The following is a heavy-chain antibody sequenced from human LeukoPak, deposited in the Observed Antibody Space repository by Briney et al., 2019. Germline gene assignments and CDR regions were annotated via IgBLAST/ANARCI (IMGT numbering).Heavy chain of an antibody. CDR1: GGSLSSHY. J-gene: IGHJ2*01. CDR2: IENGGST. V-gene: IGHV4-59*08. CDR3: ASASDFDL. Sequence: SETLSLTCTVSGGSLSSHYWRWIRQPPGKGLEWIGHIENGGSTNYNPSLKSRVTISVDTSKNQFSLKLSSVTAADTAVYYCASASDFDLWGRGTLVTVSS.